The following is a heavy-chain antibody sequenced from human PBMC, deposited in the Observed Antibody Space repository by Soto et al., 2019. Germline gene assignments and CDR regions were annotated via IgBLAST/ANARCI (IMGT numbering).Heavy chain of an antibody. CDR1: GYTFIGYY. Sequence: QVQLVQSGAEVKKPGASVKVSCKASGYTFIGYYIHWVRQAPGQGLEWMGWINPNSGGAKYSQKFQAWVTMTRDTSISRAYMELSRLKSDDTAVYYCARSGGGYDLGDYWGQGTLVTVSS. V-gene: IGHV1-2*04. J-gene: IGHJ4*02. D-gene: IGHD5-12*01. CDR2: INPNSGGA. CDR3: ARSGGGYDLGDY.